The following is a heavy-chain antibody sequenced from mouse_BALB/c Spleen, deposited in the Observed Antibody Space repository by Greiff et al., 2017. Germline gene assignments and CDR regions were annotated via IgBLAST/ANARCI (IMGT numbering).Heavy chain of an antibody. D-gene: IGHD1-1*01. V-gene: IGHV4-1*02. CDR3: ARPGVYYYGSSYDWFAY. CDR1: GFDFSRYW. J-gene: IGHJ3*01. Sequence: DVQLQESGGGLVQPGGSLKLSCAASGFDFSRYWMSWVRQAPGKGLEWIGEINPDSSTINYTPSLKDKFIISRDNAKNTLYLQMSKVRSEDTALYYCARPGVYYYGSSYDWFAYWGQGTLVTVSA. CDR2: INPDSSTI.